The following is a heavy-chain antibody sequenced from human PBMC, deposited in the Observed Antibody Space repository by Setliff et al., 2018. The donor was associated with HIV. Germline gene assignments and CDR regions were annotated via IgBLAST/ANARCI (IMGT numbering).Heavy chain of an antibody. CDR3: ARGAWYSANWYGSYWYFDL. V-gene: IGHV1-8*02. D-gene: IGHD6-13*01. Sequence: ASVKVSCKASGYTFKSNDINWVRQATGQGLEWMGWMNPNSGNTGYAQKFQGRVTMARDTSISTAYMELSSLRSDDTAVYYCARGAWYSANWYGSYWYFDLWGRGTLVTVSS. CDR1: GYTFKSND. J-gene: IGHJ2*01. CDR2: MNPNSGNT.